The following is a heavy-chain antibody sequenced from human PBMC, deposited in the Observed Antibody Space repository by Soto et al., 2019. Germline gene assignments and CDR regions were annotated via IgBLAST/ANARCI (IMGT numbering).Heavy chain of an antibody. Sequence: QVQLVESGGGVVQPGRSLRLSCAASGFTFSTYGMHWVHQAPGKGLGWVAVISYDGNNKYYADSVKGRFTISRDNSKNTLYLQMSSLRAEDTAVYYCEKSVYNWNDGFFDYWGQGTLVTVSS. J-gene: IGHJ4*02. V-gene: IGHV3-30*18. CDR2: ISYDGNNK. CDR1: GFTFSTYG. D-gene: IGHD1-1*01. CDR3: EKSVYNWNDGFFDY.